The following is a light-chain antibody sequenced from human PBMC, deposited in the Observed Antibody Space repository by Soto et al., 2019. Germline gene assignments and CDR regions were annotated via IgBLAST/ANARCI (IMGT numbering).Light chain of an antibody. J-gene: IGLJ1*01. CDR3: SSFTTSTSYV. CDR1: SSDVGAYDY. V-gene: IGLV2-14*03. CDR2: DVS. Sequence: QSALTQPASVSGSPGQSITISCTGTSSDVGAYDYVSWYQQHPGEVPKLMIFDVSDRPSGVSNRFSGSKSGNTASLTISGLQAEDEADYYCSSFTTSTSYVFGTGTKVTVI.